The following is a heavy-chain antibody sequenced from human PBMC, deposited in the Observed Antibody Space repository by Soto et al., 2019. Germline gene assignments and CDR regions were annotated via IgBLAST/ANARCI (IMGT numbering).Heavy chain of an antibody. CDR3: AKDRLEDVDTFFDY. V-gene: IGHV3-23*01. CDR2: ISGSGRDT. J-gene: IGHJ4*01. Sequence: GGSLTLSCEAAGFTFSNYAMSWVRQAPGKGLEWVSGISGSGRDTYYADSVKGRLTISRDNAKHTLFLQINSLRADNAASYYCAKDRLEDVDTFFDYWGHGILVTVSS. CDR1: GFTFSNYA. D-gene: IGHD2-2*02.